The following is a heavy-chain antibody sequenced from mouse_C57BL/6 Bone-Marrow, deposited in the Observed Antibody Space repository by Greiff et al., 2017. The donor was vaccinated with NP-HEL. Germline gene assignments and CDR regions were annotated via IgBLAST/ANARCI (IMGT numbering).Heavy chain of an antibody. J-gene: IGHJ4*01. CDR2: INPNYGTT. CDR3: ARRGTGTDYYAMDY. D-gene: IGHD4-1*01. CDR1: GYSFTDYN. Sequence: EVQLQESGPELVKPGASVKISCKASGYSFTDYNMNWVKQSNGKSLEWIGVINPNYGTTSYNQKFKGKATLTVDQSSSTAYMQLNSLTSEDSAVYYCARRGTGTDYYAMDYWGQGTSVTVSS. V-gene: IGHV1-39*01.